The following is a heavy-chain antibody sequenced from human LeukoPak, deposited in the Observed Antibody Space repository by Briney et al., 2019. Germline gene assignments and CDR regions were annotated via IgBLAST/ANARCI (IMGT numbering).Heavy chain of an antibody. V-gene: IGHV4-59*08. D-gene: IGHD6-19*01. CDR3: ARPAGSGHSSGWYSDWFDP. CDR2: IYYSGST. CDR1: GGSISSYY. J-gene: IGHJ5*02. Sequence: SSETLSLTCTVSGGSISSYYWSWIRQPPGKGLEWIGYIYYSGSTYYNPSLKSRVTISVDTSKNQFSLKLSSVTAADTAVYYCARPAGSGHSSGWYSDWFDPWGQGTLVTVSS.